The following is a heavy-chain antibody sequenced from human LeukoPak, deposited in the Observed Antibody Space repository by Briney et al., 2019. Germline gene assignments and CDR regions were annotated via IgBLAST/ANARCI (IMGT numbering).Heavy chain of an antibody. Sequence: GGSVKDSCKASGYTFTGHYMHWVRQAPGQGLAWMGWINPNSGSTKYAQTFQDRVTLTRDTSISTAYMELNSLKSDDTAVYYCARTWIQLWTADFDYWGQGTLVTVSS. D-gene: IGHD5-18*01. CDR2: INPNSGST. V-gene: IGHV1-2*02. J-gene: IGHJ4*02. CDR3: ARTWIQLWTADFDY. CDR1: GYTFTGHY.